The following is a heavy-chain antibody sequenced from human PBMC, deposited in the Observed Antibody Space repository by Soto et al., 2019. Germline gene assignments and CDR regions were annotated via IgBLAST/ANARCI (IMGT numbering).Heavy chain of an antibody. CDR3: ARLLAARSYYYYYGMDV. CDR2: IYYSGST. V-gene: IGHV4-59*01. D-gene: IGHD6-6*01. J-gene: IGHJ6*02. CDR1: GGSISSYY. Sequence: KTSETLSLTXTVSGGSISSYYWSWIRQPPGKGLEWIGYIYYSGSTNYNPSLKSRVTISVDTSKNQFSLKLSSVTAADTAVYYCARLLAARSYYYYYGMDVWGQGTTVTVSS.